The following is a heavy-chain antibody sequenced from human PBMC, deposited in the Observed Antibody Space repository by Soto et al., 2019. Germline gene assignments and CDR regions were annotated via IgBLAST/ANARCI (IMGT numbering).Heavy chain of an antibody. D-gene: IGHD2-15*01. J-gene: IGHJ6*02. Sequence: QVQLVQSGAEVQKPGSSVKVSCKAPGGTFSSYAISWVRQAPGQGLEWMGGISPIFGTGKYAQKFQGRVTITADESTSTGYMELSSLRSEDTAVYYCARYQGGSSSLDIYYYYYYGMDVWGQGTTVTVSS. CDR3: ARYQGGSSSLDIYYYYYYGMDV. CDR2: ISPIFGTG. V-gene: IGHV1-69*01. CDR1: GGTFSSYA.